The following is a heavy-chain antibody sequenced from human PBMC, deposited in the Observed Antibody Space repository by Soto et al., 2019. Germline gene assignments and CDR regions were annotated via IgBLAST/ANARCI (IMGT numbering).Heavy chain of an antibody. V-gene: IGHV4-59*08. D-gene: IGHD6-13*01. Sequence: QVQLQESGPGLVKPSETLSLTCTVSGGSISSYYWSWIRQPPGKGLEWIGYIYYSGSTNYNPSLKSRVTISVDTSKNQFSLKLSSVTAADTAVYYCARRYSSAFDIWGQGTMDTVSS. CDR1: GGSISSYY. CDR2: IYYSGST. J-gene: IGHJ3*02. CDR3: ARRYSSAFDI.